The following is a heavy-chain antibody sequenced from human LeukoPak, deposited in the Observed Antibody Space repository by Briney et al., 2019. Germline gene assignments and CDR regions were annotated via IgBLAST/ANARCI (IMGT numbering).Heavy chain of an antibody. V-gene: IGHV4-34*01. CDR1: GGSFSGYY. D-gene: IGHD3-3*01. CDR3: ARGGESLRFLEWLFYFDY. J-gene: IGHJ4*02. Sequence: PSETLSLTCAVYGGSFSGYYWSWIRQPPGKGLEWIGEINQSGSTNYNPSLKSRVTISVDTSKNQFSLKLSSVTAADTAVYYCARGGESLRFLEWLFYFDYWGQGTLVTVSS. CDR2: INQSGST.